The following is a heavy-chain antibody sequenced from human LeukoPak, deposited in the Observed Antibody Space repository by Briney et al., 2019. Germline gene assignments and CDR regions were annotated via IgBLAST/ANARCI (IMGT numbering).Heavy chain of an antibody. Sequence: GGSLRLSCAASGFTFSSYGMHWVRQAPGKGLEWVAFIRYEGSNKYYADSVKGRFTISRDNSKNTLYLQMNSLRAEDTAVYYCAKDLRRIVGATKGMDVWGKGTTVTVSS. J-gene: IGHJ6*03. V-gene: IGHV3-30*02. CDR3: AKDLRRIVGATKGMDV. CDR2: IRYEGSNK. CDR1: GFTFSSYG. D-gene: IGHD1-26*01.